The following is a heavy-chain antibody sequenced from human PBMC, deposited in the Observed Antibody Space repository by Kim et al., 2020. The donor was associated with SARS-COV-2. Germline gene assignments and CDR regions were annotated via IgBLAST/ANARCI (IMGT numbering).Heavy chain of an antibody. J-gene: IGHJ4*02. CDR1: GGSFSGYY. V-gene: IGHV4-34*01. Sequence: SETLSLTCAVYGGSFSGYYWSWIRQPPGKGLEWIGEINHSGSTNYNPSLKSRVTISVDTSKNQFSLKLSSVTAADTAVYYCARAGPIPSRPYYFDYWGQGTLVTVSS. CDR3: ARAGPIPSRPYYFDY. CDR2: INHSGST.